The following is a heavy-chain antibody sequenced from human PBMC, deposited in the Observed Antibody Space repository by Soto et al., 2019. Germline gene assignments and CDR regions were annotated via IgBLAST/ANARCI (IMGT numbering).Heavy chain of an antibody. CDR3: VRSWGLVCSSTRCYRPWFDP. CDR1: GFTFSRYW. D-gene: IGHD2-2*02. J-gene: IGHJ5*02. V-gene: IGHV3-74*01. CDR2: IDSYGSAT. Sequence: EVQLVESGGGLVQPGGSLRLSCAASGFTFSRYWMHWVRQAPGEGLVWVSRIDSYGSATSQVDSVEGRFTISRDNAKNLLVLQMNRLGAEDTAVYYCVRSWGLVCSSTRCYRPWFDPWGPGTLVTVSS.